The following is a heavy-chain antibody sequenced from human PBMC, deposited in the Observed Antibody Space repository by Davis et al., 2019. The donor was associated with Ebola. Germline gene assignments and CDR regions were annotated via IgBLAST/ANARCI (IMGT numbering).Heavy chain of an antibody. CDR3: ARGYGDYIGWYFDL. V-gene: IGHV4-34*01. D-gene: IGHD4-17*01. CDR2: INHSGST. CDR1: GGSFSGYY. Sequence: PSETLSLTCAVYGGSFSGYYWSWIRQPPGKGLEWIGEINHSGSTNYNPSLKSRVTISVDTSKNQFSLKLSSVTVADTAVYYCARGYGDYIGWYFDLWGRGTLVTVSS. J-gene: IGHJ2*01.